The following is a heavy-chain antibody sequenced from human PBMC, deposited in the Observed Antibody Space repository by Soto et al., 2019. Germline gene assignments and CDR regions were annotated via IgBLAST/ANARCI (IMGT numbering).Heavy chain of an antibody. CDR1: GGTFNSDT. CDR3: ARGPVRGMGGDS. V-gene: IGHV1-69*02. Sequence: QVQLVQSGAEVKEPGSSVKVSCKASGGTFNSDTINWVRQAPGQGLEWMGRINSILGISNYAQKFQGRIAITADKSTNSGYMELSSLISEDPAVYYCARGPVRGMGGDSWGQGTLVTVSS. D-gene: IGHD3-16*01. CDR2: INSILGIS. J-gene: IGHJ5*01.